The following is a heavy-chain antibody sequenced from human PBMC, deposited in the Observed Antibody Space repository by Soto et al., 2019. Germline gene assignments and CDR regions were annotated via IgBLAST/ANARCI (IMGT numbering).Heavy chain of an antibody. D-gene: IGHD2-2*01. V-gene: IGHV1-18*01. CDR3: ATDQESSTARILQY. CDR2: ISAYNGNT. CDR1: GDTFASFG. Sequence: ASVKVSCKASGDTFASFGFSWVRQAPGQGLEWLGWISAYNGNTHYAQKVRDRVTLTTDTSTNTAYKELRSLTSDDTAVYYCATDQESSTARILQYWAKGTRVTVAS. J-gene: IGHJ4*02.